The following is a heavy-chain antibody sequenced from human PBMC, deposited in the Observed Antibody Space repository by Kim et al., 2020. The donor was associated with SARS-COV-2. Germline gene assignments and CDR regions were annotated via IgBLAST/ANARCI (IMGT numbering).Heavy chain of an antibody. V-gene: IGHV3-73*01. CDR2: IRSKANSYAT. J-gene: IGHJ6*02. CDR3: TRLSYDSYAYYYSYGMDV. CDR1: GFTFSGSA. Sequence: GGSLRLSCAASGFTFSGSAIQGVRQASGKGLEWVGRIRSKANSYATAYAASGKGRFTISRDDSKNTAYLQMNSLKTEDTAVYYCTRLSYDSYAYYYSYGMDVWGQGTTVTVSS. D-gene: IGHD3-3*01.